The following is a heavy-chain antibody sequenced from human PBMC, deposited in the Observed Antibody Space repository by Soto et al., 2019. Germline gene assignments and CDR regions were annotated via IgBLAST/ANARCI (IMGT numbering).Heavy chain of an antibody. D-gene: IGHD1-26*01. J-gene: IGHJ6*02. CDR3: GKYSGTSPVYNGMDV. V-gene: IGHV3-23*01. CDR2: ISGTSDAA. CDR1: GFSFSTSD. Sequence: PXECLTIASAACGFSFSTSDMYWSRQAPGKGLEWVSIISGTSDAAYYAESVKGRFTSSRDNSKNTLYLQMNSLRAEDTAVYLCGKYSGTSPVYNGMDVWGQRTTVTISS.